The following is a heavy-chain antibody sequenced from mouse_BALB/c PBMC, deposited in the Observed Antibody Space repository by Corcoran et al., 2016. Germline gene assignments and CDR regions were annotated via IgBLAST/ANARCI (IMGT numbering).Heavy chain of an antibody. CDR2: INPYNGGT. D-gene: IGHD2-4*01. Sequence: EVQLQQSGPELVKPGASMKISCKASGYSFTGYTMNWVKQSHGKNLEWIGLINPYNGGTSYNQKFKGKATFTVDKSSSTGYMELLSLTSEDSAVYYCERRDYDSDGFAYWGQGTLVTVSA. V-gene: IGHV1-18*01. J-gene: IGHJ3*01. CDR1: GYSFTGYT. CDR3: ERRDYDSDGFAY.